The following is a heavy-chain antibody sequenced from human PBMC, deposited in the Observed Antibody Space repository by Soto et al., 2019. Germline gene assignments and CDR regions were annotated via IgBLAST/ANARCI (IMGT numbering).Heavy chain of an antibody. V-gene: IGHV4-30-4*01. Sequence: QVHLRESGPGLVKPSQTLSLTCSVSGASIAGGSYYWSWIRQPPGKGLEWIGYIPSRGRPFYNPSLTSRVSISAGSSNHHLALALTSVTAADTAVYCCARDQYSGYDCAPWGQGTLVTVSS. D-gene: IGHD5-12*01. J-gene: IGHJ5*02. CDR2: IPSRGRP. CDR1: GASIAGGSYY. CDR3: ARDQYSGYDCAP.